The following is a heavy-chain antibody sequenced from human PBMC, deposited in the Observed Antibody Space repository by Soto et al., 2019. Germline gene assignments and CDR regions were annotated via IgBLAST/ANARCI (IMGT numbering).Heavy chain of an antibody. CDR1: GFSFDAYA. CDR3: ATDRGRSGGWSANVFDY. CDR2: LFGSGGGV. V-gene: IGHV3-23*01. D-gene: IGHD6-19*01. J-gene: IGHJ4*02. Sequence: GGSLRLSCAASGFSFDAYAMSWVRQAPGKGLQWVSGLFGSGGGVHYADSVRGRFTVSRDNAKSTLYLQMNSLRVEDTAVYYCATDRGRSGGWSANVFDYWGQGILVTVSS.